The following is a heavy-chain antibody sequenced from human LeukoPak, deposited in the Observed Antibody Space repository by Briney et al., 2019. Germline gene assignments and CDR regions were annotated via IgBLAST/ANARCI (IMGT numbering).Heavy chain of an antibody. D-gene: IGHD2-15*01. Sequence: RPGGSLRLSCAASGFTFDDYGMSWVRQAPGKGLEWVSGINWNGGSTGYAESVKGRFTISRDNAKNSLYLQMNSLRAEDTALYYCAREIFSETVSTWYYMDVWGKGTTLTVSS. CDR1: GFTFDDYG. V-gene: IGHV3-20*04. CDR3: AREIFSETVSTWYYMDV. CDR2: INWNGGST. J-gene: IGHJ6*03.